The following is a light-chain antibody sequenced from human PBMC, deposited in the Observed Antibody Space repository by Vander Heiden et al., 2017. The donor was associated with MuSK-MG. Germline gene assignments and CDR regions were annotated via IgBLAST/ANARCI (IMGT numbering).Light chain of an antibody. CDR2: AAS. Sequence: DIKLTPSPSSLSASTGDNITITCRAGQSISSYLNWYQQKPGKDAKILIYAASSSQSGGPSRCSGSGSGTDFTLIISSLQPEDVATYYCQQTYSIPWMFGQGTKVEIK. J-gene: IGKJ1*01. CDR3: QQTYSIPWM. CDR1: QSISSY. V-gene: IGKV1-39*01.